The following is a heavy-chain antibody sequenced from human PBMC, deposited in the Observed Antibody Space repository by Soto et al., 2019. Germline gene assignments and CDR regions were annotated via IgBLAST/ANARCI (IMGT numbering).Heavy chain of an antibody. D-gene: IGHD5-18*01. V-gene: IGHV1-46*01. CDR1: GYTFTSDY. J-gene: IGHJ5*02. CDR2: INPSGGST. Sequence: SVKVSNRASGYTFTSDYMHWVRQAPGQGLEWMGIINPSGGSTTYAQKFQGRVTMTRDTSTSTVYVELSSLRSEDTAVYYCARDRGYSNGYSWFDPWGQGTLVPVSS. CDR3: ARDRGYSNGYSWFDP.